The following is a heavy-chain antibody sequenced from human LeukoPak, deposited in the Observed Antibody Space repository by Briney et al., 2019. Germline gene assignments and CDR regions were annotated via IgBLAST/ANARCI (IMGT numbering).Heavy chain of an antibody. V-gene: IGHV4-4*07. CDR2: IYTSGST. CDR3: ARDRPPTTYYYYYMDV. Sequence: SETLSLTCTVSGGSISSYYWSWIQQPAGKGLEWIGRIYTSGSTNYNPSLKSRVTMSVDTSKNQFSLKLSSVTAADMAVYYCARDRPPTTYYYYYMDVWGKGTTVTVSS. CDR1: GGSISSYY. D-gene: IGHD1-1*01. J-gene: IGHJ6*03.